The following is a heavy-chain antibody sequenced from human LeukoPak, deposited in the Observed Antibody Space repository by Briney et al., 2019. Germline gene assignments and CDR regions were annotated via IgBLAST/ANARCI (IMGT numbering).Heavy chain of an antibody. D-gene: IGHD5-18*01. CDR3: ARVSVDTAMVTWFDP. Sequence: SETLSLTCAVYGGSFSGYYWSWIRQPPGKGLEWIGEINHSGSTNYNPSLKGRVTISVDTSKNQFSLKLSSVTAADTAVYYCARVSVDTAMVTWFDPWGQGTLVTVSS. CDR1: GGSFSGYY. J-gene: IGHJ5*02. V-gene: IGHV4-34*01. CDR2: INHSGST.